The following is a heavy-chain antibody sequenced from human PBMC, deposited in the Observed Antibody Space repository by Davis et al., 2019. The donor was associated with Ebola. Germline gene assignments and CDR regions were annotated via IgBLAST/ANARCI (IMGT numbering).Heavy chain of an antibody. CDR2: INPHNGNT. J-gene: IGHJ5*02. V-gene: IGHV1-18*04. Sequence: ASVKVSCKASGYTFTNYGITWVRQAPGQGLEWMGWINPHNGNTNYAQNVQGRVIMTSDTATTTAYMEVGSLRSDDTAVYYCARGGRHIVVVTAHDAWGQGTLVTVSS. D-gene: IGHD2-21*02. CDR1: GYTFTNYG. CDR3: ARGGRHIVVVTAHDA.